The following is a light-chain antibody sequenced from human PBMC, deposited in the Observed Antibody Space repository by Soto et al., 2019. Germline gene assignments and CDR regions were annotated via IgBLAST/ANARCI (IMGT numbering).Light chain of an antibody. J-gene: IGKJ4*01. CDR2: DTS. CDR3: HQRGDWPT. CDR1: QNVNYY. Sequence: EIVVTQSPATLSLSPGDRATLSCRTSQNVNYYLAWYQQKPGQAPRLLIYDTSNRATCIPARFTGSGSGTDFTLTISCLEPEDFSVYYCHQRGDWPTFGGGTKVEI. V-gene: IGKV3-11*01.